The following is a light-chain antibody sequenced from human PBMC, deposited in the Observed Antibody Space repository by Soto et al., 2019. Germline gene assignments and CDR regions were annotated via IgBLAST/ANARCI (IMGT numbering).Light chain of an antibody. CDR3: SSYAGRNNWGV. Sequence: QSVLTQPPSASGSPGQSVTISCTGTGNDVGGYNYVSWYQQYPGKAPKLIISEVYKRTSGVHDRFSGSKSVNTAYLTGSGLHEEDVADYYCSSYAGRNNWGVFGGGTKLTVL. CDR2: EVY. CDR1: GNDVGGYNY. J-gene: IGLJ3*02. V-gene: IGLV2-8*01.